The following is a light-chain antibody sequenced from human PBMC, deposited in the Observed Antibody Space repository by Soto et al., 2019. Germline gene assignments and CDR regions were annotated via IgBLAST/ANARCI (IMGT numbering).Light chain of an antibody. V-gene: IGKV3-20*01. CDR2: GAS. CDR1: QSVSSSY. J-gene: IGKJ1*01. Sequence: EIVLTQSPGTLSLSPGEGATLSCRASQSVSSSYLAWYQQKPGQAPRPLIYGASSRAIGIPDRFSGSGSGTDFTLTISRLEPEDFAVYYCQQNGSSPWTFGQGTKV. CDR3: QQNGSSPWT.